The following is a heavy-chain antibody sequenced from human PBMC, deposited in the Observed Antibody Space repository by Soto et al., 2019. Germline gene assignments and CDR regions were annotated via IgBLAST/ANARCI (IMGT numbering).Heavy chain of an antibody. V-gene: IGHV4-39*07. Sequence: SETLSLTCSVSGYSVSSSDYYWAWIRQPPGKGLEWIGSMLYSGSTHSNPSLQSRVTISVDTSKNQFSLKLSSVTAADTGIYYCARARITMVREVIKYNMDVWGQGTTVTVSS. CDR1: GYSVSSSDYY. J-gene: IGHJ6*02. CDR2: MLYSGST. CDR3: ARARITMVREVIKYNMDV. D-gene: IGHD3-10*01.